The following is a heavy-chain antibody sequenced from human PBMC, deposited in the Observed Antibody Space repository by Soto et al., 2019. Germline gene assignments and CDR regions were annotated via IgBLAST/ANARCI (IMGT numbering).Heavy chain of an antibody. CDR1: GFTFSSYG. Sequence: GSLRLSCAASGFTFSSYGMHWVRQAPGKGLEWVAVIWCDGSNKYYADAVKGRFTISRDNSKNTLYLQMNSLRAEDTAVYYCARGDYAYCSGGSCPSYGMDVWGQGTTVTFSS. D-gene: IGHD2-15*01. CDR3: ARGDYAYCSGGSCPSYGMDV. J-gene: IGHJ6*02. V-gene: IGHV3-33*01. CDR2: IWCDGSNK.